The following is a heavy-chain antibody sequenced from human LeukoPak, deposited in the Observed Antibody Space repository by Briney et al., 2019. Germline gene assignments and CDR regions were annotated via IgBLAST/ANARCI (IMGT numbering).Heavy chain of an antibody. CDR3: ARTTEGGYTYDYFYYYYMDV. V-gene: IGHV4-34*01. CDR2: INHSGST. D-gene: IGHD5-18*01. CDR1: GGSFSVYY. Sequence: SETLSLTCAVYGGSFSVYYWSWMRQPPGRGLEWIGEINHSGSTNYNPSLKSRVTISVDTSNNHFSLKLSSVTAADTAVYYCARTTEGGYTYDYFYYYYMDVWGKGTTVTISS. J-gene: IGHJ6*03.